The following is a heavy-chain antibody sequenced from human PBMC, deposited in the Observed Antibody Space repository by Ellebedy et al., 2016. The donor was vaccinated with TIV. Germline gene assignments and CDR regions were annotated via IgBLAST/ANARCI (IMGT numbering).Heavy chain of an antibody. CDR2: THPSGSS. D-gene: IGHD6-6*01. CDR3: ARGRDEAKTGY. CDR1: GFTFNTYS. Sequence: MPGGSLRLSCAASGFTFNTYSMNWVRQAPGKGLEWIGETHPSGSSTYNPSLKSRVTKSLDTSKNQISLKLNSVTAADTAVYYCARGRDEAKTGYWGQGTLVTVSS. J-gene: IGHJ4*02. V-gene: IGHV4-34*01.